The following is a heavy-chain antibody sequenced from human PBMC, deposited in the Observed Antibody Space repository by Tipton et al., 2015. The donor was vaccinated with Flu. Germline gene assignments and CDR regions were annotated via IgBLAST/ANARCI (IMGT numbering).Heavy chain of an antibody. CDR2: ISYSGST. Sequence: TLSLTCTVSGGSINSYYWSWIRQSPGKGLEWIGYISYSGSTNYNPSLKSRVTISVDTSKNQFSLKLSSVTAADTAVYYCARLSSNWYHQLDNWGQGTLVTVSS. D-gene: IGHD6-13*01. CDR3: ARLSSNWYHQLDN. J-gene: IGHJ4*02. CDR1: GGSINSYY. V-gene: IGHV4-59*07.